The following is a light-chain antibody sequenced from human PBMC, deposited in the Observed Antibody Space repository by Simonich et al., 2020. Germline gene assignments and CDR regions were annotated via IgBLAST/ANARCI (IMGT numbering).Light chain of an antibody. J-gene: IGKJ1*01. CDR2: NAS. CDR3: QQYNSYPWT. CDR1: QSISSW. V-gene: IGKV1-5*03. Sequence: DIQMTQSPSTLSASVGDRVTITFRASQSISSWLAWYQQKPGKAPKLLIYNASSLESGVPSRCSGSGSGTEFTLTISSLQPDDFATYYCQQYNSYPWTFGQGTKVEIK.